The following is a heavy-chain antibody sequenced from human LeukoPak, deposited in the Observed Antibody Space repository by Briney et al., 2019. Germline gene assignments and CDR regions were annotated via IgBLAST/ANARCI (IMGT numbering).Heavy chain of an antibody. CDR2: IYHSGST. V-gene: IGHV4-38-2*02. J-gene: IGHJ6*03. D-gene: IGHD6-6*01. CDR3: ARRARYMDV. CDR1: GYSISSGYY. Sequence: PSETLSLTCTVSGYSISSGYYWGWIRQPPGKGLEWIGSIYHSGSTYYNPSLKSRVTISVDTSKNQFSLKLSSVTAADTAVYYCARRARYMDVWGKGTTATVSS.